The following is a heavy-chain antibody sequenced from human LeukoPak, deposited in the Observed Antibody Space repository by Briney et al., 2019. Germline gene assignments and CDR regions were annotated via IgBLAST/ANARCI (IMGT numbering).Heavy chain of an antibody. CDR1: GLIVSNKY. J-gene: IGHJ3*02. D-gene: IGHD3-3*01. V-gene: IGHV3-53*01. CDR3: ARGLFLSGYLDAFDM. CDR2: IYNDGRT. Sequence: PGGSLRLSCAASGLIVSNKYMTWVRQAPGKGLEWVALIYNDGRTYYADSVKGRCAISRDNSKNTLYLQVNSLRVEDTAIYYCARGLFLSGYLDAFDMWGQGTVVSVSS.